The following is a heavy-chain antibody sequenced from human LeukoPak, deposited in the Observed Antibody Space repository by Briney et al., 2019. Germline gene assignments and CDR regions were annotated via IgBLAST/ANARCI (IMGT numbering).Heavy chain of an antibody. D-gene: IGHD3-10*01. J-gene: IGHJ5*02. Sequence: PGGSLRLSCAASGFTFSSYWMHWVPQAPGKGLVWVSRVNGDGSSTDNADSVEGRFTISRDNAKNTLYLQMNSLRAEDTAIYNCARDLDGSGSYHWFDPWGQGTLVTVSS. CDR1: GFTFSSYW. CDR3: ARDLDGSGSYHWFDP. V-gene: IGHV3-74*01. CDR2: VNGDGSST.